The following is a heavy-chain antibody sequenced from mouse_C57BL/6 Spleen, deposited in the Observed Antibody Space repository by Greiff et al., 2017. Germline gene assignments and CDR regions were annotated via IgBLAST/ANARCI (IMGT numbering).Heavy chain of an antibody. CDR3: TRQRAFSGHFDY. Sequence: VQLQQSGAELVRPGASVTLSCKASGYTFTDYEMHWVKQTPVHGLEWIGAIDPETGGTAYNQKFKGKAILTADKSSSTAYMELRSLTSDDSAVYYCTRQRAFSGHFDYWGQGTTLTVSS. CDR1: GYTFTDYE. V-gene: IGHV1-15*01. J-gene: IGHJ2*01. CDR2: IDPETGGT. D-gene: IGHD6-2*01.